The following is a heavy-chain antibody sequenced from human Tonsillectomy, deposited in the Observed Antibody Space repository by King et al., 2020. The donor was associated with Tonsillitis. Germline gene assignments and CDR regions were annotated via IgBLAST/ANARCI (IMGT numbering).Heavy chain of an antibody. Sequence: VQLVESGGGLVQPGGSLRLSCAASGFTCRSYDMHWVRQATGKGLEWVSAIGTAGDTYYPGSVKGRFTNSRENAKNSLYLQMNSLRAEDTAVYYCARVSYGSGSYDYWGQGTLVTVSS. CDR2: IGTAGDT. J-gene: IGHJ4*02. V-gene: IGHV3-13*01. CDR3: ARVSYGSGSYDY. CDR1: GFTCRSYD. D-gene: IGHD3-10*01.